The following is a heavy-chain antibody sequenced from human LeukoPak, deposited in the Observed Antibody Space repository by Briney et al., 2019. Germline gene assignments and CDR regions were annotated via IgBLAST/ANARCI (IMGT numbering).Heavy chain of an antibody. Sequence: ASVKVSCNASGYTFTSYGISWVRQAPGQGLKWMGWISAYNGNTNYAQNPQGRVTMTTDTSTSTAYMELRSLRSDDTAVYYCARDVGRGGSFDYWGQGTLVTVSS. CDR1: GYTFTSYG. CDR3: ARDVGRGGSFDY. D-gene: IGHD3-10*01. CDR2: ISAYNGNT. V-gene: IGHV1-18*01. J-gene: IGHJ4*02.